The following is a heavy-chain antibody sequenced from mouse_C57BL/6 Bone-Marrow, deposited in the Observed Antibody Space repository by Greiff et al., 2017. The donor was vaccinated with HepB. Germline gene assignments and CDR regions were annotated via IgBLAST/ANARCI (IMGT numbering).Heavy chain of an antibody. CDR3: TYFTVVALTNWYYFDY. CDR1: GFNITDDY. D-gene: IGHD1-1*01. CDR2: IDPENGDT. V-gene: IGHV14-4*01. Sequence: VQLQQSGAELVRPGASVKLSCTASGFNITDDYMHWVKQRPEQGLEWIGWIDPENGDTEYAPKFQGKATITAEKSSNTAYLKLSSLTSEDTAVYSCTYFTVVALTNWYYFDYWGQGTTLSVSS. J-gene: IGHJ2*01.